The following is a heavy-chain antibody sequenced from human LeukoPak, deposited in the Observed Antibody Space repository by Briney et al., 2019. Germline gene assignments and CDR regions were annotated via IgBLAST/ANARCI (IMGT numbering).Heavy chain of an antibody. V-gene: IGHV4-59*01. J-gene: IGHJ3*02. CDR1: GDSISNYY. CDR3: ARWHSSSWHYDAFDI. Sequence: SETLSLTCTVSGDSISNYYWSWIRQPPGKGLEWVGYIYYSGSTNYNPSLKSRVTISVDTSKNQFSLKLSSVTAADTAVYYCARWHSSSWHYDAFDIWGQGTMVTVSS. CDR2: IYYSGST. D-gene: IGHD6-13*01.